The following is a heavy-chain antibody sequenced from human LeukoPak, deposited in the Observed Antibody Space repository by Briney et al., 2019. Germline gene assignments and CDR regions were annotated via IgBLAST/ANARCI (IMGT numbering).Heavy chain of an antibody. CDR3: ARRIGNNYDFWSGNWFDP. V-gene: IGHV4-39*01. Sequence: SETLSLTCTVSGGSISSSSYYWGWIRQTPGKGLEWIGSIDYSGSTYYNPSLKTRVTISVATSKNQFPLKLSSVTAADTAVYYCARRIGNNYDFWSGNWFDPWGQGTLVTVSS. CDR1: GGSISSSSYY. J-gene: IGHJ5*02. D-gene: IGHD3-3*01. CDR2: IDYSGST.